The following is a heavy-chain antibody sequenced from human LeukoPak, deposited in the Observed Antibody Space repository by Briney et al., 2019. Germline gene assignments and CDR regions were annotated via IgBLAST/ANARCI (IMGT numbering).Heavy chain of an antibody. D-gene: IGHD2-2*01. CDR1: GYSISSGYY. V-gene: IGHV4-38-2*02. Sequence: SETLSLTCTVSGYSISSGYYWGWIRQPPGKGLEWIGSIYHSGSTYYNPSLKSRVTISVDTSKNQFSLKLSSVTAADTAVYYCARARVVPAAIRRPGAFDIWGQGTTVTVSS. J-gene: IGHJ3*02. CDR2: IYHSGST. CDR3: ARARVVPAAIRRPGAFDI.